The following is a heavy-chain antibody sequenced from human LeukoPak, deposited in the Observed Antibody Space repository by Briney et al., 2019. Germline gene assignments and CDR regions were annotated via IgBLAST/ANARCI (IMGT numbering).Heavy chain of an antibody. CDR1: AFIFNNAW. CDR2: IKSKTDGGTT. Sequence: GGSLRLSCATSAFIFNNAWMSWVRQAPGKGLEWVGRIKSKTDGGTTDYAAPVKGRFTISRDDSKNTLYLQMNSLKTEDTAVYYCTTEYNFNYCDSSGYYYWGQGTLVTVSS. V-gene: IGHV3-15*01. J-gene: IGHJ4*02. CDR3: TTEYNFNYCDSSGYYY. D-gene: IGHD3-22*01.